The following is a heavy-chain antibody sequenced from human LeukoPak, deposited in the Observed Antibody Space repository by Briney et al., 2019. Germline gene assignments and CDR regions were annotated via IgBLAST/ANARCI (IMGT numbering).Heavy chain of an antibody. CDR1: GGSFSGYY. CDR2: INHSGST. CDR3: ARGYYDFWTGYLRDAFDI. Sequence: SETLSRTCAVYGGSFSGYYCSWIRQPPGRGLEWIGEINHSGSTNYNPSVKSRVTISVDTSKNQFSRNLNSVTAADSAVYYCARGYYDFWTGYLRDAFDIWGQGTKVTVSS. D-gene: IGHD3-3*01. V-gene: IGHV4-34*01. J-gene: IGHJ3*02.